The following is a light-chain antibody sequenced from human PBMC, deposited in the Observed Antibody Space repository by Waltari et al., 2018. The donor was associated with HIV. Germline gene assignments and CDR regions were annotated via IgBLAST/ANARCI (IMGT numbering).Light chain of an antibody. J-gene: IGKJ2*01. CDR1: ENITNY. CDR3: QHTYTTPYT. Sequence: DIQMTQSTSSLSASVGDRVTITCRTSENITNYLNWYQQSPGKAPKLLIFPASSLQSGVPSRFSGSGSGTDFALTISSLQPEDFATYFCQHTYTTPYTFGQGTKLEIK. CDR2: PAS. V-gene: IGKV1-39*01.